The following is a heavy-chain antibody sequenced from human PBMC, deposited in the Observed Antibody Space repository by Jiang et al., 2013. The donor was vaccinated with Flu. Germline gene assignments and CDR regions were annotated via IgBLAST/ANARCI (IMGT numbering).Heavy chain of an antibody. D-gene: IGHD2-15*01. J-gene: IGHJ4*02. Sequence: SYDINWVRQATGQGLEWMGWMNPNSGNTGYAQKFQGRVTMTRNTSISTAYMELSSLRSEDTAVYYCARGVCSGGSCYSGYWGQGTLVTVSS. CDR2: MNPNSGNT. CDR1: SYD. CDR3: ARGVCSGGSCYSGY. V-gene: IGHV1-8*01.